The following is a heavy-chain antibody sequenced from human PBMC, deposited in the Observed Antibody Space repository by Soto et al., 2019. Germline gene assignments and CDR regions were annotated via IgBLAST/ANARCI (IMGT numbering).Heavy chain of an antibody. V-gene: IGHV4-31*03. CDR1: GGSISSGGYY. D-gene: IGHD3-22*01. Sequence: SETLSLTCTVSGGSISSGGYYWSWIRQHPGKGLEWIGYIYYSGSTYYNPSLKSRVTISVDTSKNQFSLKLSSVTAADTAVYYCARVITYYYDSSGSEYNWFDPWGQGTLVTVSS. CDR3: ARVITYYYDSSGSEYNWFDP. J-gene: IGHJ5*02. CDR2: IYYSGST.